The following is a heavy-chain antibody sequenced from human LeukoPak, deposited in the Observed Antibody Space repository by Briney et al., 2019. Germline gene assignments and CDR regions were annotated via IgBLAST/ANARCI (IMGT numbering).Heavy chain of an antibody. Sequence: SETLSLTCTVSGGSISSGGYYWSWIRQHPGKGLEWIGYIYYSGSTYYNPSLKSRVTISVDTSKNQFSLKLSSVTAADTAVYYCARVRPLYYTDVWGKGTTVTVSS. CDR2: IYYSGST. D-gene: IGHD6-25*01. J-gene: IGHJ6*03. CDR1: GGSISSGGYY. V-gene: IGHV4-31*03. CDR3: ARVRPLYYTDV.